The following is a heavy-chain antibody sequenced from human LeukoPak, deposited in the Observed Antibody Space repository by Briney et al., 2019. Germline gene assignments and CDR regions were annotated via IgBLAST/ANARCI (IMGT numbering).Heavy chain of an antibody. Sequence: GGSLRLSCAASGFTISSYAMSWVRQAPGKGLEWVSAISGSGGSTYYADSVKGRFTISRDNSKNTLYLQMNSLRAEDTAVYYCAKDLRKSPGGMDVWGQGTTVTVSS. J-gene: IGHJ6*02. CDR2: ISGSGGST. CDR1: GFTISSYA. V-gene: IGHV3-23*01. CDR3: AKDLRKSPGGMDV.